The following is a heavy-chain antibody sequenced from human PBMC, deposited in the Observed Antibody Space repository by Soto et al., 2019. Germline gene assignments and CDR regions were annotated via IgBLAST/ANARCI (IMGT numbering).Heavy chain of an antibody. D-gene: IGHD2-15*01. CDR2: IYYSGST. V-gene: IGHV4-59*08. CDR3: ARRWGSAADY. J-gene: IGHJ4*02. CDR1: GGSISSYY. Sequence: QVQLQESGPGLVKPSATLSLTCTVSGGSISSYYWSWIRQPPGKGLEWIGHIYYSGSTNYNPSLKSRVTISVDTYKNQFSLKLSSVAAADTAVYYCARRWGSAADYWGQGTLVTVSS.